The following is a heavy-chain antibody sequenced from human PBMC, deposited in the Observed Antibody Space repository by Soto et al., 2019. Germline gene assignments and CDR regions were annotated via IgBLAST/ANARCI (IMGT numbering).Heavy chain of an antibody. CDR1: GGSVSSGAYY. Sequence: QVQLQESGPGLVKPSQTLSLTCTVSGGSVSSGAYYRSWIRQHPGKGLEWIGYIYYGGSTYYNPSLESRVTISVDTSKNQFSLKLSSVTVADTAVYYCARASVVRGAIWWFDPWGQGTLVTVSS. D-gene: IGHD3-10*01. CDR2: IYYGGST. J-gene: IGHJ5*02. V-gene: IGHV4-31*03. CDR3: ARASVVRGAIWWFDP.